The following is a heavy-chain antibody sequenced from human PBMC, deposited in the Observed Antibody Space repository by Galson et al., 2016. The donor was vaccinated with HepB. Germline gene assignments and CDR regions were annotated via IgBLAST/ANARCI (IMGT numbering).Heavy chain of an antibody. J-gene: IGHJ5*02. CDR2: NADGGAAT. CDR1: GFTFSDYA. V-gene: IGHV3-23*01. CDR3: AKGAGSGRVDWFDP. Sequence: LRLSCAASGFTFSDYAMMWVRQAPGKGLEWVSSNADGGAATYYADSVEGRFTISRDNSKNTLYLQMSSLTAEDTAVYYCAKGAGSGRVDWFDPWGQGTLVTVSS. D-gene: IGHD2-15*01.